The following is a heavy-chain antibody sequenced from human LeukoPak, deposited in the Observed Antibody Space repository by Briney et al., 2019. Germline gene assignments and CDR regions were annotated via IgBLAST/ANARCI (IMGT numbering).Heavy chain of an antibody. CDR2: IYHSGST. D-gene: IGHD7-27*01. CDR3: ARESNWGSWDYYYDMDV. J-gene: IGHJ6*03. Sequence: SETLSLTCTVSGYSISSGYYWGWIRQPPGKGLEWIGSIYHSGSTYYNPSLKSRVTISVDTSKNQFSLKLSSVTAADTAVYYCARESNWGSWDYYYDMDVWGKGTTVTVSS. CDR1: GYSISSGYY. V-gene: IGHV4-38-2*02.